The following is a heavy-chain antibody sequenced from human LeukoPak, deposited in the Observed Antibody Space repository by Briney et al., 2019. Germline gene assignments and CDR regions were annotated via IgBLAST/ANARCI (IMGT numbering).Heavy chain of an antibody. CDR1: GFTLSSNV. V-gene: IGHV3-30*16. CDR2: ISYDGSDK. CDR3: ARARGRGSYYTFDY. J-gene: IGHJ4*02. Sequence: GGPLSFPCEASGFTLSSNVMNWARQAPGKGLKGVEAISYDGSDKYYADSVKGRFTISRHNSKNTLDLQMNSLRADDTAVYYSARARGRGSYYTFDYWGQGTLVTVST. D-gene: IGHD1-26*01.